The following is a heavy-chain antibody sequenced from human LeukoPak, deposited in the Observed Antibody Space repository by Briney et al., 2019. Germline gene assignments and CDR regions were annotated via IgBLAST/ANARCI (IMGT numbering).Heavy chain of an antibody. Sequence: GASVKVSCKASGYTFTSYGISWVRQAPGQGLEWMGWINPNGNAARYAQRFQGRVTMTRDTSISTVYMELSRLRSDDTAVYYCARGPDFSMVRGLTGFYYYMDVWGKGTTVTVSS. J-gene: IGHJ6*03. CDR2: INPNGNAA. CDR1: GYTFTSYG. CDR3: ARGPDFSMVRGLTGFYYYMDV. V-gene: IGHV1-2*02. D-gene: IGHD3-10*01.